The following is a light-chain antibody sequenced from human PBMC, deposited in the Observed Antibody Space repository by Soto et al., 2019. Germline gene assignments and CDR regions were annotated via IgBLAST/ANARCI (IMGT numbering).Light chain of an antibody. CDR3: GTWDSSLSDGAV. CDR2: ENN. V-gene: IGLV1-51*02. CDR1: YSNIGHNY. Sequence: QSVLTQPPSVSAAPGQKVTISCSGSYSNIGHNYVSWYQQLPGTAPRLLIYENNRRPSGIPDRFSGSKSGTSATLDITGLHTGDEADYYCGTWDSSLSDGAVFGGGTQLTVL. J-gene: IGLJ7*01.